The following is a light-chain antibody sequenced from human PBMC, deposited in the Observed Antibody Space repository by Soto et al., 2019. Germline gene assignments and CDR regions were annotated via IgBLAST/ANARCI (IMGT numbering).Light chain of an antibody. CDR1: QSIGKN. J-gene: IGKJ2*01. Sequence: DIQMTQSPSSLSASVGDRVTITCRASQSIGKNLNWYQKKPGQAPKLLIYAASSLQGVVSSRFLGSGSGTDFTFTISRLRPEDFATYYCQQTYSVPYTFGQGTKLEIK. V-gene: IGKV1-39*01. CDR3: QQTYSVPYT. CDR2: AAS.